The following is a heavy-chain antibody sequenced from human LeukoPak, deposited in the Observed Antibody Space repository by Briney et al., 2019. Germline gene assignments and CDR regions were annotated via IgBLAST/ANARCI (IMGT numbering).Heavy chain of an antibody. V-gene: IGHV1-2*02. CDR1: GGTFSSYA. CDR3: ARGGMYYDFWSGYHWFDP. Sequence: ASVKVSCKASGGTFSSYAISWVRQAPGQGLEWMGWINPNSGGTNYAQKFQGRVTMTRDTSISTAYMELSRLRSNDTAVYYCARGGMYYDFWSGYHWFDPWGQGTLVTVSS. J-gene: IGHJ5*02. CDR2: INPNSGGT. D-gene: IGHD3-3*01.